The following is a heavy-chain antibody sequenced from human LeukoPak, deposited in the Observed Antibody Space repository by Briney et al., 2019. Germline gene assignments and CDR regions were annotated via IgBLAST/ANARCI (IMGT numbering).Heavy chain of an antibody. CDR2: INPSGGST. CDR3: ARDYYGSGSYFAPDY. Sequence: ASVKVSCKASGYTFTSYYMHWVRQAPGRGLEWMGIINPSGGSTSYAQKFQGRVTMTRDMSTSTVYMELSSLRSEDTAVYYCARDYYGSGSYFAPDYWGQGTLVTVSS. CDR1: GYTFTSYY. V-gene: IGHV1-46*01. D-gene: IGHD3-10*01. J-gene: IGHJ4*02.